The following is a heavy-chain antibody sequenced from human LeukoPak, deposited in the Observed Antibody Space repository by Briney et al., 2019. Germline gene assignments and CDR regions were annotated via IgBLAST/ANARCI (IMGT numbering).Heavy chain of an antibody. CDR3: ARGDGPIDY. CDR2: IRSKAYGGTT. J-gene: IGHJ4*02. Sequence: GGSLRLSCAASGFSFSTSAMSWVRQAPGKGLEWVAFIRSKAYGGTTEYAASVKGRFTISRDDSKSIAYLQMNSLRAEDTALYYCARGDGPIDYWGQGTLVTVSS. CDR1: GFSFSTSA. V-gene: IGHV3-49*04.